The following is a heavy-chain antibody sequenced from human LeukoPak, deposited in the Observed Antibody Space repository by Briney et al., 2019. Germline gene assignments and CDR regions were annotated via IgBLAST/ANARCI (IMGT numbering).Heavy chain of an antibody. V-gene: IGHV3-30*04. Sequence: PGGSLRLSCAASGFTFSSYAMHWVRQAPGKGLEWVAVISYDGSNKYYADSVKGRFTFSRDNSKNTLYLQMNSLRAEDTAVYYCAREQYSSSTMDYWGQGTLVTVSS. CDR3: AREQYSSSTMDY. CDR1: GFTFSSYA. D-gene: IGHD6-6*01. CDR2: ISYDGSNK. J-gene: IGHJ4*02.